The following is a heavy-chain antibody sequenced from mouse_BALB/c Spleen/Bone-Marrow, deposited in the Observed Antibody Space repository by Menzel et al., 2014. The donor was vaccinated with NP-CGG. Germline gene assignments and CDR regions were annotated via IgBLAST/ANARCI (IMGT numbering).Heavy chain of an antibody. D-gene: IGHD2-3*01. CDR3: GRLGYYGEFDY. V-gene: IGHV4-1*02. J-gene: IGHJ3*01. Sequence: EVKLLESGGGLVQPGGSLKLSCAASGFDFSGFWMGWVRQAPGKGLEWIGEINPDSSTINYTQSLRDRFIISRDNAKNTLYLQMTKVRSEDTALYCCGRLGYYGEFDYWGQGTLVTVSA. CDR2: INPDSSTI. CDR1: GFDFSGFW.